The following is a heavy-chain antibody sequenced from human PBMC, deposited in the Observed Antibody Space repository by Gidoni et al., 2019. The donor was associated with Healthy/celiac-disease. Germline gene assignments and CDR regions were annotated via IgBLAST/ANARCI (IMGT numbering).Heavy chain of an antibody. CDR2: ISSSSSYT. Sequence: QVQLVESGGGLVKPGGSLRLSCAASGFPFSDYYMSWIRQAPGKGLEWVSYISSSSSYTNYADSVKGRFTISRDNAKNSLYLQMNSLRAEDTAVYYCARDNYGGNSFDYWGQGTLVTVSS. V-gene: IGHV3-11*06. CDR1: GFPFSDYY. D-gene: IGHD4-17*01. J-gene: IGHJ4*02. CDR3: ARDNYGGNSFDY.